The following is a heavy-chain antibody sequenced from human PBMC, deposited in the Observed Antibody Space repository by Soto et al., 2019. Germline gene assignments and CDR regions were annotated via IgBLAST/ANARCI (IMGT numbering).Heavy chain of an antibody. CDR1: GFTFSPYT. D-gene: IGHD6-13*01. V-gene: IGHV3-23*01. J-gene: IGHJ6*02. CDR3: AKDMGSSWANYYYYYGMDV. Sequence: PGGSLRLSCAACGFTFSPYTMHWVRQTPGKGLEWVSAISGSGGSTYYAHSVKGRFTISRDNSKNTLYLQMNSLRAEDTAVYYCAKDMGSSWANYYYYYGMDVWGQGTTVTVS. CDR2: ISGSGGST.